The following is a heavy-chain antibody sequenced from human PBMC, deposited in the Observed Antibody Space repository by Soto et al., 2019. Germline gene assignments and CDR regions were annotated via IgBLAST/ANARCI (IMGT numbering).Heavy chain of an antibody. CDR1: GASISSYY. CDR3: ARDHPHSYGVYYFDY. D-gene: IGHD5-18*01. Sequence: SETLSLTCAVSGASISSYYWSWIRQPPGKGLEWIGYIYYSGSTNYNPSLKSRVTISVDTSKNQVSLKVNSVTAADTAVYYCARDHPHSYGVYYFDYWGQGTPVTVSS. V-gene: IGHV4-59*01. CDR2: IYYSGST. J-gene: IGHJ4*02.